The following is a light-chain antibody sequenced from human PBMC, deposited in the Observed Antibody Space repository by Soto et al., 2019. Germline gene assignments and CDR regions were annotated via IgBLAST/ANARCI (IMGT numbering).Light chain of an antibody. CDR1: SSDVGSYNL. V-gene: IGLV2-23*01. CDR3: CSYADSSTYV. Sequence: QSALTQPASVSGSPGQSITISCTGTSSDVGSYNLVSWYQQHPGKAPKLIIYEDSKRPSGVSNRFSGSKSVNTASLTISGLQTEDEADYYCCSYADSSTYVFGTGTKVTVL. CDR2: EDS. J-gene: IGLJ1*01.